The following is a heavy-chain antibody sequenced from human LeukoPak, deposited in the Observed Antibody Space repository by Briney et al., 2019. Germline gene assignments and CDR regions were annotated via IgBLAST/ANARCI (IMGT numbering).Heavy chain of an antibody. CDR1: GFTFSSYG. CDR2: INWNGGST. J-gene: IGHJ6*03. V-gene: IGHV3-20*04. D-gene: IGHD3-16*01. Sequence: GSLRLSCAASGFTFSSYGMSWVRQAPGKGLEWVSGINWNGGSTGYADSVKGRFTISRDNAKNSLYLQTNSLRAEDTALYYCARENSWVRSYDYYYMDVWGKGTTVTVSS. CDR3: ARENSWVRSYDYYYMDV.